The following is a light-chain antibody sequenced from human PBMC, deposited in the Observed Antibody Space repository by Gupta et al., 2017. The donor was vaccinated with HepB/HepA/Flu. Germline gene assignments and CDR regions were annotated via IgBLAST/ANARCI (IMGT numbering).Light chain of an antibody. Sequence: DIQMTQSPSTLSASVGDRVTLTCRASQSISNWLAWYQQKPGKAPNLLSYKASILESGVPSRFSGSGSGTEFTLTISSVQPEDVSTYYCHQCNDAGTFGQGTKVEVK. CDR1: QSISNW. J-gene: IGKJ1*01. CDR3: HQCNDAGT. CDR2: KAS. V-gene: IGKV1-5*03.